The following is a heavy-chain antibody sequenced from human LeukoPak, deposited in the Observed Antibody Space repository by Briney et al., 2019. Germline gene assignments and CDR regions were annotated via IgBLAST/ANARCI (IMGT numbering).Heavy chain of an antibody. CDR3: ARDSSGYGASWYFDL. V-gene: IGHV4-59*01. Sequence: SETLSLTCTVSGGSISPYYWSWIRQPPGKGLEWIGYIHYSGTTSYNSSLKSRVTVSVDTSKNQLSLKLHSATAADTAIYYCARDSSGYGASWYFDLWGRGTLVTVSS. CDR1: GGSISPYY. CDR2: IHYSGTT. D-gene: IGHD4-17*01. J-gene: IGHJ2*01.